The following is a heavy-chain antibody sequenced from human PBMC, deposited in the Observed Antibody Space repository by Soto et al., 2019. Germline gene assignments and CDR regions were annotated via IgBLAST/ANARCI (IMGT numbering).Heavy chain of an antibody. J-gene: IGHJ3*02. CDR3: ARDFQTLHSNAVAGAFDI. CDR2: INSDGSST. V-gene: IGHV3-74*01. CDR1: GFTFSSYW. D-gene: IGHD6-19*01. Sequence: GGSLRLSCAASGFTFSSYWMHWVRQAPGKGLVWVSRINSDGSSTSYADSVKGRFTISRDNAKNTLYLQMNSLRAEDTAVYYCARDFQTLHSNAVAGAFDIWGQGTMVTVSS.